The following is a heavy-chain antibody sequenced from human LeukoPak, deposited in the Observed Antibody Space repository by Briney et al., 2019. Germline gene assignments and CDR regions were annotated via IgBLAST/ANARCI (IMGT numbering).Heavy chain of an antibody. J-gene: IGHJ6*04. CDR1: GFTFSTYW. CDR3: ARDSADISV. D-gene: IGHD5-12*01. V-gene: IGHV3-74*01. CDR2: TNPDGSST. Sequence: GGSLRLSCAASGFTFSTYWMHWVRQGPGKGLVWVSRTNPDGSSTSYADSVKGRFTISRDNAKNTVCLMNSLRAEDTAVYYCARDSADISVWGKGTTVTVSS.